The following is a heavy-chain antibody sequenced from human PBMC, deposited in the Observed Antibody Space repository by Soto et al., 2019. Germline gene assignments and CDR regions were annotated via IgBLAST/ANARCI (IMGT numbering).Heavy chain of an antibody. Sequence: EVQLLESGGHLVQPGGSLRLSCAASGFTFSNYAISWVRQAPGKGLEWVSSISGSGGSTYYANSVKGRFTISRDNSKNTLYLQMNSLRAEDTAVYYCATYSGNYERYGVNYGMDVWGQGTTVTVSS. V-gene: IGHV3-23*01. CDR1: GFTFSNYA. D-gene: IGHD1-26*01. CDR2: ISGSGGST. CDR3: ATYSGNYERYGVNYGMDV. J-gene: IGHJ6*02.